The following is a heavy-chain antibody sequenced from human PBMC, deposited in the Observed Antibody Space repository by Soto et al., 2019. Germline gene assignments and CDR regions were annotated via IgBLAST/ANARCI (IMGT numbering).Heavy chain of an antibody. CDR3: VRDLYRSATMPCLDH. V-gene: IGHV3-23*01. D-gene: IGHD1-1*01. J-gene: IGHJ4*02. CDR2: ISDTGGDS. Sequence: GGSLRLSCEASGFTFINYAMSWVRQSPGKGLEWVSSISDTGGDSYYADSMDGRFTVSRDNSKNTLYLQINSLRAEDTAIYYCVRDLYRSATMPCLDHWGQGALVTVYS. CDR1: GFTFINYA.